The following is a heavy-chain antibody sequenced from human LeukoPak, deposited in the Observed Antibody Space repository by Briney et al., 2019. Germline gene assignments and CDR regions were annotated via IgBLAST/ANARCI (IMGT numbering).Heavy chain of an antibody. Sequence: GESLKISCKGSGSSFTSYWIGWVRPMPGKGLEWMGIIYPGDSDTRYSPSFQGQVTISADKSISTAYLQWSSLKASDTAMYYCARVKAEDIVVVPAAYPPKYWFDPWGQGTLVTVSS. CDR3: ARVKAEDIVVVPAAYPPKYWFDP. J-gene: IGHJ5*02. V-gene: IGHV5-51*01. D-gene: IGHD2-2*01. CDR1: GSSFTSYW. CDR2: IYPGDSDT.